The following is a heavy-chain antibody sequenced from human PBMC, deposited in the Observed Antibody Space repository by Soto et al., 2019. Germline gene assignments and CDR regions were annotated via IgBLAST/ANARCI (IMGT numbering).Heavy chain of an antibody. J-gene: IGHJ4*02. Sequence: PGGSLRLSCSASGFTFSNYGMHWVRQAPGKGLEWVAVIWYDGSNKYYADSVKGRFTISRDNAKNSLYLEIHSLRVEDTALFYCAKDWGNYYYFDYWGRGTLVTVSS. CDR1: GFTFSNYG. V-gene: IGHV3-33*03. D-gene: IGHD3-16*01. CDR3: AKDWGNYYYFDY. CDR2: IWYDGSNK.